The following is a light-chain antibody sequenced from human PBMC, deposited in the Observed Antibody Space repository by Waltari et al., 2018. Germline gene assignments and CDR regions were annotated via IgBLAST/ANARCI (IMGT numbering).Light chain of an antibody. J-gene: IGLJ2*01. CDR2: QED. V-gene: IGLV3-1*01. Sequence: SYELTQPPSVSVSPGPRASITCSGDELGAKYVCWYQQKPGQSPVLVIYQEDKRTSGVPERFAGSNSGNIATRTISENQGMDEAEYYCQGWASDKVVFGGGTILTGL. CDR3: QGWASDKVV. CDR1: ELGAKY.